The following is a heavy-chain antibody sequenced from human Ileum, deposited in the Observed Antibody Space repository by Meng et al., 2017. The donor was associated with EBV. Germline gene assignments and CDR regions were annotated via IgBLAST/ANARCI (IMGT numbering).Heavy chain of an antibody. V-gene: IGHV4-4*02. Sequence: QVQLQASGPGLVKPSGTLSLTCAVSGGSVSSGNWWSWVRQSPGKGLEWIGEIYQSGSTNYNPSLESRVTISLDKSENQLSLRLTSVTAADTAVYYCAREGGSFDILTGYDIWGQGTLVTVSS. CDR1: GGSVSSGNW. D-gene: IGHD3-9*01. CDR2: IYQSGST. CDR3: AREGGSFDILTGYDI. J-gene: IGHJ4*02.